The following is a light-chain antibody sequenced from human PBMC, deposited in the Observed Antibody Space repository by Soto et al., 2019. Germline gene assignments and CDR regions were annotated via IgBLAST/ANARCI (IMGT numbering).Light chain of an antibody. Sequence: QSALTQPASVSGSPGQSITISCTGTSSDVGGYDYVSWYQHHPGKAPKLMIYDVSNRPSGVSNRFSASKSGNTASLTISGLQVEDEADYYCSSFSSSNTPVVFAGGTKLTVL. V-gene: IGLV2-14*03. CDR3: SSFSSSNTPVV. CDR1: SSDVGGYDY. CDR2: DVS. J-gene: IGLJ2*01.